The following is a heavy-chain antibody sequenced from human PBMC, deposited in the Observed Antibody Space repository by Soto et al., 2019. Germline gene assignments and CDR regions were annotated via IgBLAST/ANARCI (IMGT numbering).Heavy chain of an antibody. CDR3: ARQGRFLEWLPLPKYNWFDP. Sequence: SETLSLTCTVSGGSISSSSYYWGWIRQPPGKGLEWIGSIYYSGSTYYNPSLKSRVTISVDTSKNQFSLKLSSVTAADTAVYYCARQGRFLEWLPLPKYNWFDPWGQGTLVTV. CDR1: GGSISSSSYY. CDR2: IYYSGST. D-gene: IGHD3-3*01. J-gene: IGHJ5*02. V-gene: IGHV4-39*01.